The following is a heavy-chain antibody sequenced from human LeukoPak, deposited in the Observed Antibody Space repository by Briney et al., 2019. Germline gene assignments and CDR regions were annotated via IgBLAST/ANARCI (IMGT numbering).Heavy chain of an antibody. CDR2: ISSSGSTI. D-gene: IGHD2-2*01. V-gene: IGHV3-48*03. CDR1: GFTFRSYE. Sequence: GGSLRLSCAASGFTFRSYEMNWVRQAPGKGLEWVSYISSSGSTIYYADSVKGRFTISRDNAKNSLYLQMNSLRAEDTAVYYCARARYCSSTSCYDGMDVWGQGTTVTVSS. CDR3: ARARYCSSTSCYDGMDV. J-gene: IGHJ6*02.